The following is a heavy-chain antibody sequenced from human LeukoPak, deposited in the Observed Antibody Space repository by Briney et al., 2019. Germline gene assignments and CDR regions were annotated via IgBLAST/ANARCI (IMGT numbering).Heavy chain of an antibody. D-gene: IGHD5-12*01. Sequence: GRALRLSCAASGFTFSNYAMHWVLQAPVKGLEWVAVISDDGNNKYYADSLKGRFTISRDNSKNTLYLQINSLRAEHTAVFYCERDRSSYEYYFDNWGQGTLVTVS. CDR3: ERDRSSYEYYFDN. V-gene: IGHV3-30-3*01. CDR1: GFTFSNYA. J-gene: IGHJ4*02. CDR2: ISDDGNNK.